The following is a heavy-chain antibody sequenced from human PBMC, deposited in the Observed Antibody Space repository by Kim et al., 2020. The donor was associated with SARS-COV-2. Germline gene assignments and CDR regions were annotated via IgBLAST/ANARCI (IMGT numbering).Heavy chain of an antibody. CDR2: IWYDGSNK. CDR3: AKDGERGYSYGSQGFDP. D-gene: IGHD5-18*01. V-gene: IGHV3-33*06. CDR1: GFTFSSYA. J-gene: IGHJ5*02. Sequence: GGSLRLSCAASGFTFSSYAMHWVRQAPGKGLEWVAVIWYDGSNKYYADSVKGRFTISRDNSKNTLYLQMNSLRAEDTAVYYCAKDGERGYSYGSQGFDPWGQGTLVTVSS.